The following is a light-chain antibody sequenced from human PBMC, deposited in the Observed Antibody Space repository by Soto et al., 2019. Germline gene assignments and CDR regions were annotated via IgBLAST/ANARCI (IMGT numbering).Light chain of an antibody. Sequence: QSALTQPASVSGSPGQSITISCTGTSSDVGAYNSVSWYQQEPGKAPKLMIYEVTSRPSGVSNRFSGSKSANTASLTISGLQAEDEADYYCSSYTRSSTFVFGTGTKVTVL. J-gene: IGLJ1*01. CDR2: EVT. CDR3: SSYTRSSTFV. CDR1: SSDVGAYNS. V-gene: IGLV2-14*01.